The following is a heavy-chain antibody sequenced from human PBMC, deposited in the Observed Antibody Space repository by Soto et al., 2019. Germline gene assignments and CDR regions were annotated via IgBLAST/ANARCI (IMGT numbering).Heavy chain of an antibody. D-gene: IGHD1-26*01. CDR2: ISWKDEK. CDR1: GFSLSTSGAG. CDR3: AHRYGGNYYRWYFDS. J-gene: IGHJ4*02. Sequence: QITLKESGPTLVKPTQPLTVTCTFSGFSLSTSGAGVGWIRQSPGKAPEWLALISWKDEKRYNPGLKSRLTITTVTSKNQVVLTMTDLDPVDTATYFCAHRYGGNYYRWYFDSWGQGTLVTVSS. V-gene: IGHV2-5*01.